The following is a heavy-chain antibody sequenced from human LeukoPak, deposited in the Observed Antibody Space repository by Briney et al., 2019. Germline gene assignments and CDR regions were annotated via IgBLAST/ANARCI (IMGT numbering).Heavy chain of an antibody. J-gene: IGHJ4*02. CDR1: GYSLTSYW. D-gene: IGHD2-15*01. CDR3: ARHRRCSADSCSPGGY. Sequence: GESLKISCKGSGYSLTSYWISWVRQMPGKGLEWMGEIDHSDSYTNYSPSFQGHVTISADKSISTAYLQWSSLKASDTAMYYCARHRRCSADSCSPGGYWGQGTLVIVSS. V-gene: IGHV5-10-1*01. CDR2: IDHSDSYT.